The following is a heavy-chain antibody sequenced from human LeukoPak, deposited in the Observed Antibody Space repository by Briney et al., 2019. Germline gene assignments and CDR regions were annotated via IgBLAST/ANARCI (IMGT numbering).Heavy chain of an antibody. Sequence: GGSLRLSCAASGFTFSSHWMSWVRQAPGKGLEWVANIKQDGSAKYYVDSVKGRFTISRDNAKNSLYLQMNSLRAEDTAVYYCAREEYSSSWGDYYYYMDVWGKGTTVTVSS. J-gene: IGHJ6*03. CDR3: AREEYSSSWGDYYYYMDV. D-gene: IGHD6-6*01. CDR2: IKQDGSAK. CDR1: GFTFSSHW. V-gene: IGHV3-7*01.